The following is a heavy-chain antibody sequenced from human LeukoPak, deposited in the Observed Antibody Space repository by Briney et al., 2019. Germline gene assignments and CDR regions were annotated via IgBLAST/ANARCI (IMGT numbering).Heavy chain of an antibody. V-gene: IGHV3-30*03. CDR1: GFTFSSYG. CDR3: ASLSGSYAR. J-gene: IGHJ4*02. CDR2: ISYDGSNK. D-gene: IGHD1-26*01. Sequence: PGGSLRLSCAASGFTFSSYGMHWVRQAPGKGLEWVAVISYDGSNKYYADSVKGRFTISRDSSKNTLYLQMNSLRAEDTAVYYCASLSGSYARWGQGTLVTVSS.